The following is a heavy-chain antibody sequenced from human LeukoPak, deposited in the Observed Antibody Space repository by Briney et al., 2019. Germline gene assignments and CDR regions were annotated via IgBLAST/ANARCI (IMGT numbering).Heavy chain of an antibody. D-gene: IGHD3-10*01. CDR1: GFTFSNYG. CDR2: ISYDGSNK. V-gene: IGHV3-30*18. Sequence: PGGSLRLSCAASGFTFSNYGMHWVRQAPGKGLEWVAVISYDGSNKYYADSVKGRFTISRDNSKNTLYLQMNSLRAEDTAVYYCAKGPLTYFDYWGQGTLVTVSS. J-gene: IGHJ4*02. CDR3: AKGPLTYFDY.